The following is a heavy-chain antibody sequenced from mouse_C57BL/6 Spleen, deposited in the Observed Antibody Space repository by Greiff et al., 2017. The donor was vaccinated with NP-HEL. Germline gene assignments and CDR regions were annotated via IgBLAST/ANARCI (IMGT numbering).Heavy chain of an antibody. CDR3: TPTTYYYAMDY. D-gene: IGHD2-10*01. J-gene: IGHJ4*01. CDR2: IDPEDGVT. CDR1: GFNIKDYY. Sequence: EVQLQQSGAELVRPGASVKLSCTASGFNIKDYYMHWVKQRPEQGLEWIGRIDPEDGVTEYAPKFQGKATMTADTSSNTAYLQLSSLTSEDTAVYYCTPTTYYYAMDYWGQGTSVTVSS. V-gene: IGHV14-1*01.